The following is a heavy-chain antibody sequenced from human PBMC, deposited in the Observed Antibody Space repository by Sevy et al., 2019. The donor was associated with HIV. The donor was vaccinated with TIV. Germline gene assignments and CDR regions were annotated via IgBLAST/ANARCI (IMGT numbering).Heavy chain of an antibody. CDR1: GFTFNNYW. CDR2: IRQDGSEK. D-gene: IGHD1-26*01. J-gene: IGHJ4*02. Sequence: GGSLRLSCAASGFTFNNYWMSWVRQAPGKGLEWVANIRQDGSEKYYVESVKGRFTISRDNAKNSLFLQMNSLRAEDTAVYYLASSRTTSFGWDWGKGTRVTVSS. V-gene: IGHV3-7*01. CDR3: ASSRTTSFGWD.